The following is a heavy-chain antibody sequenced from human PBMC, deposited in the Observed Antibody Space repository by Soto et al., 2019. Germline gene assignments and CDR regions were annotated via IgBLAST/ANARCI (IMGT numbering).Heavy chain of an antibody. J-gene: IGHJ6*02. CDR2: IYYSGDT. D-gene: IGHD5-18*01. Sequence: SETLSLTCTVSGGSIRSGGYYWSWVRQNPRKGLEWIGNIYYSGDTYYNPSLKSRLTISVDTSKNQFSLNLSSVTAADTAVYYCARDRLMATAGTARHYFGLDVWGQGTTVTVSS. CDR1: GGSIRSGGYY. CDR3: ARDRLMATAGTARHYFGLDV. V-gene: IGHV4-31*03.